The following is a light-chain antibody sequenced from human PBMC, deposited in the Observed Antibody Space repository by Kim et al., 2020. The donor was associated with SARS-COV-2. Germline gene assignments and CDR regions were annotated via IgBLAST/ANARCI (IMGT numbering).Light chain of an antibody. CDR1: SSSDGGNP. V-gene: IGLV1-44*01. Sequence: GQRVMISCYGDSSSDGGNPVSWYRQLAGTAPKLLIYGDNQRPSGVPARFSGSKSGTSASLAIGGLQSADEADYYCAAWDDSLHGRVFGGGTQLTVL. CDR2: GDN. CDR3: AAWDDSLHGRV. J-gene: IGLJ3*02.